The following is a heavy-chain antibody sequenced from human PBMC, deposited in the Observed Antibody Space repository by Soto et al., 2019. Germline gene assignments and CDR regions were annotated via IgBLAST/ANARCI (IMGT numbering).Heavy chain of an antibody. CDR3: DRCGGSESFDY. V-gene: IGHV4-30-2*01. J-gene: IGHJ4*02. CDR1: GASVAVGGDC. D-gene: IGHD1-26*01. CDR2: INLLETT. Sequence: SETLSLAYHDYGASVAVGGDCFMGIRERPRKGLEWIGYINLLETTFYNPSFESRLTLSIERAKNQCPLKLHSMSDADRAVYFCDRCGGSESFDYWGQGILVTVSS.